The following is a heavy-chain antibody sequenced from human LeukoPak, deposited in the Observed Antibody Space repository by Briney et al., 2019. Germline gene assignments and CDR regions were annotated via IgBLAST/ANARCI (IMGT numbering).Heavy chain of an antibody. CDR1: GFTCSNYG. CDR2: ISGSCAST. V-gene: IGHV3-23*01. Sequence: SLKISGASSGFTCSNYGMTWVRHSPRKWLEWVSGISGSCASTYDADSVKGRFTISRDNSKNTVYLQMNSLRPEDTAVYYCAKWSGYGDYWGQGTLVTVSS. D-gene: IGHD5-12*01. J-gene: IGHJ4*02. CDR3: AKWSGYGDY.